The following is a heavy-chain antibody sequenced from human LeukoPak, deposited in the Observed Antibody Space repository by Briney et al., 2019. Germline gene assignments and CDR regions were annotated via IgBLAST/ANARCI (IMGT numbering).Heavy chain of an antibody. V-gene: IGHV1-2*06. CDR1: GYTFTGYY. J-gene: IGHJ1*01. Sequence: GASAQVSCKASGYTFTGYYMHWVRQAPGQGLEWMGRINPNSGGTNYAQKFQGRVTMTRDTSISTAYMELSRLRSDDTAVYYCARGYRTVGAIEYFQHWGQGTLVTVSS. CDR3: ARGYRTVGAIEYFQH. D-gene: IGHD1-26*01. CDR2: INPNSGGT.